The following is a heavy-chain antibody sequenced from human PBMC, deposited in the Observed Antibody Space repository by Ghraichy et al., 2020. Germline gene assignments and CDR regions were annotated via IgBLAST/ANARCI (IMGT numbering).Heavy chain of an antibody. CDR2: IYYSGST. J-gene: IGHJ6*02. CDR3: ARGGHSSSWYPQGYYYYGMDV. D-gene: IGHD6-13*01. CDR1: GVSISSYY. V-gene: IGHV4-59*01. Sequence: SETLSLTCTVSGVSISSYYWSWIRQPPGKGLEWIGYIYYSGSTNYNPSLKSRVTISVDTSKNQFSLKLSSVTAADTAVYYCARGGHSSSWYPQGYYYYGMDVWGQGTTVPVSS.